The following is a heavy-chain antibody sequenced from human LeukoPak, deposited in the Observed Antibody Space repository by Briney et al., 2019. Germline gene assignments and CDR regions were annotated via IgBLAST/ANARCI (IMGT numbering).Heavy chain of an antibody. CDR3: PKYTVSFF. CDR2: ISSSGGST. CDR1: GFTFSSYA. Sequence: GGSLRLSCAASGFTFSSYAMSWVRQAPGKGLVSVSPISSSGGSTSSSAPAKTRSTTPTDNSKHTLYLQITRLRAEDTAVYYCPKYTVSFFWGQGTLVTVSS. J-gene: IGHJ1*01. D-gene: IGHD4-17*01. V-gene: IGHV3-23*01.